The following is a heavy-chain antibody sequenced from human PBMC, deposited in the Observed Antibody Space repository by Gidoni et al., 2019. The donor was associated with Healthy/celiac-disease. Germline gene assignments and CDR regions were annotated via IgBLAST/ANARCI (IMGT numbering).Heavy chain of an antibody. Sequence: EVQLVESGGGLVQPGGSLRLSCAASGFTFSSSWMSWVRQAPGKGLEWVANIKQDGSEKYYVDSVKGRFTISRDNAKNSLYLQMNSLRAEDTAVYYCARERSSLWVFDYWGQGTLVTVSS. CDR3: ARERSSLWVFDY. CDR1: GFTFSSSW. J-gene: IGHJ4*02. V-gene: IGHV3-7*03. D-gene: IGHD6-6*01. CDR2: IKQDGSEK.